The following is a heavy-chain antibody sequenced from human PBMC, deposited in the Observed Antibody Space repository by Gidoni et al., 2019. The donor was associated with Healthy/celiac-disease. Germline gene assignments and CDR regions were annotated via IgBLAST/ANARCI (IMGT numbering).Heavy chain of an antibody. CDR3: AREKYSSSSGPIDY. Sequence: KVSCKASGGTFSSYAISWVRQAPGQGLEWMGGIIPIFGTANYAQKFQGRVTITADESTSTAYMELSSLRSEDTAVYYCAREKYSSSSGPIDYWGQGTLVTVSS. CDR2: IIPIFGTA. J-gene: IGHJ4*02. D-gene: IGHD6-6*01. CDR1: GGTFSSYA. V-gene: IGHV1-69*01.